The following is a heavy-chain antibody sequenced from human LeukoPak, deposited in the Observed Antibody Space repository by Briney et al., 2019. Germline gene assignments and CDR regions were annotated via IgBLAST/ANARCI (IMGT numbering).Heavy chain of an antibody. J-gene: IGHJ6*03. D-gene: IGHD1-14*01. CDR3: AKDSKRYPLDYYMDV. CDR2: ISASGCTT. CDR1: GLTLSNYA. Sequence: GGSLRLSCAASGLTLSNYAMIWVRQAPGKGLEWVSSISASGCTTYYADSVKGRFTISRDNPKKTLYLQMSSLSAEDTAIYYCAKDSKRYPLDYYMDVWGKGTTVTVSS. V-gene: IGHV3-23*01.